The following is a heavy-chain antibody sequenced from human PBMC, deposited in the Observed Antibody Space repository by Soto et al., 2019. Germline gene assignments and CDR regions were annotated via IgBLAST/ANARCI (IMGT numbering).Heavy chain of an antibody. D-gene: IGHD5-12*01. V-gene: IGHV1-69*01. Sequence: QVQLVQSGAEVKEPGSSVKVSCKASGGGNLRDYRTTWVRRAPGQGLEWMGGIIPKLGPANYAQNFQGRVTYTAHESTNTVYMELRSLSSDDTAVYYCARGGYGYQFGAVYWDQGTPVTVSS. CDR3: ARGGYGYQFGAVY. CDR1: GGGNLRDYR. CDR2: IIPKLGPA. J-gene: IGHJ4*02.